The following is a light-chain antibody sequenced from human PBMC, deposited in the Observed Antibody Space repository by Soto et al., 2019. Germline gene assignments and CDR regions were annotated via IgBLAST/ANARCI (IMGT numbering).Light chain of an antibody. J-gene: IGKJ1*01. CDR1: QSVSSSS. CDR3: HQYGSSHWT. Sequence: ENVLTQSPGTLSLSPGKRATLSCRASQSVSSSSLAWYQQRPGQAPRLLIYGASRRASGIPDRFSGTGTGTDFILTISRLEPEDFAVYYCHQYGSSHWTFGPGTKVEV. V-gene: IGKV3-20*01. CDR2: GAS.